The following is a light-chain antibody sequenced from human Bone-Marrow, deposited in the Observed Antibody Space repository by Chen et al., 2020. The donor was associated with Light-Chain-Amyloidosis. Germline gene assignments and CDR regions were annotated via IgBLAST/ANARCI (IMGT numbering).Light chain of an antibody. V-gene: IGKV3-20*01. CDR3: KQYGTSQRT. J-gene: IGKJ4*01. CDR2: GSS. CDR1: QTIDSNY. Sequence: EIVLTQSPGTLSLSPGEGANLSCRASQTIDSNYLTWYQQKFGQAPRLLIYGSSSRATCIADRFTCSGYGTDFTLTINRLEPEYFAMYYSKQYGTSQRTFGGGTKVEIK.